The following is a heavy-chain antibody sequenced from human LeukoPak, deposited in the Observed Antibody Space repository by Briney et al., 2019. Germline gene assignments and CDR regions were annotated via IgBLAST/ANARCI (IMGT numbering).Heavy chain of an antibody. D-gene: IGHD4-17*01. V-gene: IGHV1-69*13. CDR1: GGTFSSYA. Sequence: ASVKVSCKASGGTFSSYAISRVRQAPGQGLEWMGGIIPIFGTANYAQKFQGRVTITADESTSTAYMELSSLRSEDTAVYYCAWGVHDYGDYVAWGSWFDPWGQGTLVTVSS. J-gene: IGHJ5*02. CDR3: AWGVHDYGDYVAWGSWFDP. CDR2: IIPIFGTA.